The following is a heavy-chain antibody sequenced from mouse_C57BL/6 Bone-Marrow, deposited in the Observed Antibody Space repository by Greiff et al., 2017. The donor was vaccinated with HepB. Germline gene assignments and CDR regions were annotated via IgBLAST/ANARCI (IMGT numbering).Heavy chain of an antibody. CDR1: GFTFSSYA. CDR2: ISGGGSYT. Sequence: EVQLVESGGGLVKPGGSLKLSCAASGFTFSSYAMSWVRQTPEKRLEWVAIISGGGSYTYYPDNVKGRFTISTDNAKNNLYLQMSHLKSEDTAMYYCARDRSPWYFDVWGTGTTVTVSS. V-gene: IGHV5-4*01. CDR3: ARDRSPWYFDV. J-gene: IGHJ1*03.